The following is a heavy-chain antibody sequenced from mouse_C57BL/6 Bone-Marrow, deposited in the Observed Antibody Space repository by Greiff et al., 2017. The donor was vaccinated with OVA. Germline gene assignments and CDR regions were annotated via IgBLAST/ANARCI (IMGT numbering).Heavy chain of an antibody. Sequence: EVKLVESGGDLVKPGGSLKLSCAASGFTFSSYGMSWVRQTPDKRLEWVATISSGGSYTYYPDSVKGRFTISRDNAKNTLYLQMSSLKSEDTAMYYCARRRTKVVAPFDYWGQGTTLTVSS. J-gene: IGHJ2*01. CDR2: ISSGGSYT. V-gene: IGHV5-6*02. D-gene: IGHD1-1*01. CDR1: GFTFSSYG. CDR3: ARRRTKVVAPFDY.